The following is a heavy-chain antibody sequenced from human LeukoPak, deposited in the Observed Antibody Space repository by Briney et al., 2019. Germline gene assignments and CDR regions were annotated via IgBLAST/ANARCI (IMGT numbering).Heavy chain of an antibody. CDR1: GFTFSSYE. J-gene: IGHJ4*02. CDR2: ISSSGSTI. CDR3: ARERGYSGYDYFIDSPSDY. Sequence: GGSLRLSCAASGFTFSSYEMNWVRQAPGKGLEWVSYISSSGSTIYYADPAKGRFTISRDNAKNSLYLQMNSLRAEDTAVYYCARERGYSGYDYFIDSPSDYWGQGTLVTVSS. V-gene: IGHV3-48*03. D-gene: IGHD5-12*01.